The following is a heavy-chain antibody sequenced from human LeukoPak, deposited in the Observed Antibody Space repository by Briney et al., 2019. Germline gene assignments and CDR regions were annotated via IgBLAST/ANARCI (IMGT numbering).Heavy chain of an antibody. CDR3: ARGGYCSGGSCYENWFDP. V-gene: IGHV3-74*01. CDR2: INSDGSST. D-gene: IGHD2-15*01. J-gene: IGHJ5*02. CDR1: GFTFSNYW. Sequence: GGPLRLSCAASGFTFSNYWMHWVRQAPGKGLVWVSRINSDGSSTNYADSMKGRFTIFRDNAKNTLYLQMNSLRAEGTALYYCARGGYCSGGSCYENWFDPWGQGTLVTVSS.